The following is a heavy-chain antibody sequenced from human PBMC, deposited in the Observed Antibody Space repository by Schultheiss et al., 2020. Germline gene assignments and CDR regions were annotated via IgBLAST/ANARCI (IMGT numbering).Heavy chain of an antibody. V-gene: IGHV3-21*01. CDR2: ISSGSSYI. D-gene: IGHD6-13*01. CDR3: ARDRASSSWSDYYYGMDV. Sequence: GGSLRLSCAVSGFTFSSYSMNWVRQAPGKGLEWVSSISSGSSYIYYGDSVKGRFTISRDNAKNSLYLQMNSLRAEDTAVYYCARDRASSSWSDYYYGMDVWGQGTTVTVSS. CDR1: GFTFSSYS. J-gene: IGHJ6*02.